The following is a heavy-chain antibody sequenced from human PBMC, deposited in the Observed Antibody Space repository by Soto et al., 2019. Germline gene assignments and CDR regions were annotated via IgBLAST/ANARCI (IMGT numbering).Heavy chain of an antibody. V-gene: IGHV1-3*01. Sequence: ASVKVSCKASGYTFTSYAMHWVRQAPGQRLEWMGWINAGNGNTKYSQKFQGRVTITRDTSASTAYMELSSLRSEDTAVYYCARSIVGVDAHDYWGRGTLVTVSS. J-gene: IGHJ4*02. D-gene: IGHD2-21*01. CDR2: INAGNGNT. CDR1: GYTFTSYA. CDR3: ARSIVGVDAHDY.